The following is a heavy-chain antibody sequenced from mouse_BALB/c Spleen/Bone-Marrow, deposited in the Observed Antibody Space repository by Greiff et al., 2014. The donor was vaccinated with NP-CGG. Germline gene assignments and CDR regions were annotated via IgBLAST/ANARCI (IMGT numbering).Heavy chain of an antibody. V-gene: IGHV1-74*01. CDR3: TIQYGNYYAMDY. CDR1: GYTFTSYW. CDR2: IYPSDSYT. Sequence: QVQLQQPGAELVRPGASVKVSCKASGYTFTSYWINWVKQRPGQGLEWIGNIYPSDSYTNYNQNFKDKATLTVDKSSSTAYMQLSSPTSEDSAVYYFTIQYGNYYAMDYWGQGTSVTVPS. J-gene: IGHJ4*01. D-gene: IGHD2-10*02.